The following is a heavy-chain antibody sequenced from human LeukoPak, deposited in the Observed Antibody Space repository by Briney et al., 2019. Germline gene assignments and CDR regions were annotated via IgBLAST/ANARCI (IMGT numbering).Heavy chain of an antibody. Sequence: PGWSLRLSFASSGFTFSSYGMHWVRQAPGKGLGRVAVISYDGSNKYYAESVKGRFTISRDNSKNTLYLQMNSLRAEDTAVYYCAKDHAYGDYEVGMDVWGQGTTVTVSS. D-gene: IGHD4-17*01. CDR1: GFTFSSYG. CDR2: ISYDGSNK. CDR3: AKDHAYGDYEVGMDV. J-gene: IGHJ6*02. V-gene: IGHV3-30*18.